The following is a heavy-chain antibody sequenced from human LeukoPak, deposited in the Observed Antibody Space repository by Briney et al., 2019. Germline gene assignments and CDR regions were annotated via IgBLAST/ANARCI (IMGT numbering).Heavy chain of an antibody. Sequence: SETLSLTCAVYGGSFSGYYWSWIRQPPGKGLEWIGYIYYSGSTNYNPSLKSRVTISVDTSKNQFSLKLSSVTAADTAVYYCARRLKYYDILTGYSHDAFDIWGQGTMVTVSS. J-gene: IGHJ3*02. CDR1: GGSFSGYY. CDR2: IYYSGST. D-gene: IGHD3-9*01. V-gene: IGHV4-59*01. CDR3: ARRLKYYDILTGYSHDAFDI.